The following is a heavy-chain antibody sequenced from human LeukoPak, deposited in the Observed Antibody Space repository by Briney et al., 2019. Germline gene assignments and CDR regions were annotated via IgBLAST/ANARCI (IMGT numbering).Heavy chain of an antibody. CDR2: INPNSGGA. Sequence: ASVKVSCTASGHTFTGYYMHWVRQAPGQGREWMGRINPNSGGANYAQKFQGRVTMTRDTSISTAYMELSRLRSDDTAVYYCARTWVTMVRGVIRGGPNWFDPWGQGTLVTVSS. V-gene: IGHV1-2*06. J-gene: IGHJ5*02. CDR1: GHTFTGYY. CDR3: ARTWVTMVRGVIRGGPNWFDP. D-gene: IGHD3-10*01.